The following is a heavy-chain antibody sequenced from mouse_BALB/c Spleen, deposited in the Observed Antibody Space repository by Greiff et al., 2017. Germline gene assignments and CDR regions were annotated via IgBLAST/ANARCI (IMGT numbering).Heavy chain of an antibody. Sequence: VQLKESGPELVKPGASVKISCKASGYTFTDYNMHWVKQSHGKSLEWIGYIYPYNGATDYNQKFKSKATLTVDNSSSTAYMELRSLTSEDSAVYYCARDYAMDYWGKGTSVTGSS. CDR3: ARDYAMDY. CDR2: IYPYNGAT. J-gene: IGHJ4*01. CDR1: GYTFTDYN. V-gene: IGHV1S29*02.